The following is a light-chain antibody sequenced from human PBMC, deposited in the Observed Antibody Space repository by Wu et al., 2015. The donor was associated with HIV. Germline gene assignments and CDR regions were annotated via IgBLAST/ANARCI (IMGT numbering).Light chain of an antibody. CDR3: QQYGTSPYT. V-gene: IGKV3-20*01. CDR2: GAS. J-gene: IGKJ2*01. CDR1: QSIRSDY. Sequence: EVVLTQSPGTLSLSPGERATLSCRASQSIRSDYLGWYQQKPGQAPKLVIYGASSRATGVPDRFRGSGFGTDFTLTISRLEPEDSAVYYCQQYGTSPYTFGQGTKLEIK.